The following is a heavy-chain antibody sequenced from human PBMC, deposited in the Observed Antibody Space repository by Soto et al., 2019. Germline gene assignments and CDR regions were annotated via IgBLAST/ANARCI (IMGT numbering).Heavy chain of an antibody. J-gene: IGHJ3*02. CDR1: GGTFSSYT. D-gene: IGHD2-2*01. CDR2: IIPILGIA. V-gene: IGHV1-69*08. CDR3: AREREQGEPIVVVPAAPGSAFDI. Sequence: QVQLVQSGAEVKKPGSSVKVSCKASGGTFSSYTISWVRQAPGQGLEWMGRIIPILGIANYAQKFQGRVTITADKSTSTAYMELSSLRSEDTAVYYCAREREQGEPIVVVPAAPGSAFDIWGQGTMVTVSS.